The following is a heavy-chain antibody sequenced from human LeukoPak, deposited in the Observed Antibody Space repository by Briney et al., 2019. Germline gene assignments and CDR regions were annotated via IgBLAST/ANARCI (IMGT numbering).Heavy chain of an antibody. Sequence: GGSLGLSCIASGFSFSGHWMHWARQLPGKGLVWVSRISPTGSTTSYADSVKGRFTVSRDNAKNTPYLQVNNLRAEDTAVYYCARGPNSNWSGLDFWGQGTLLTVSS. CDR2: ISPTGSTT. CDR1: GFSFSGHW. D-gene: IGHD6-6*01. V-gene: IGHV3-74*01. J-gene: IGHJ4*02. CDR3: ARGPNSNWSGLDF.